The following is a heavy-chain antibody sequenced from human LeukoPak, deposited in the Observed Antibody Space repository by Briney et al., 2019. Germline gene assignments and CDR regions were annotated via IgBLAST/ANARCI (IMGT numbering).Heavy chain of an antibody. CDR3: ARESYYDSSGYSHDAFDI. Sequence: SETLSLTCTVSGGSISSSSYYCAWIRQPPGKGLEWIGSIYYSGNTYYKSSLKSRVTIAVDTSKNQFSLKLNSVTAADTAVYYCARESYYDSSGYSHDAFDIWGQGTMVTVSS. D-gene: IGHD3-22*01. J-gene: IGHJ3*02. CDR1: GGSISSSSYY. CDR2: IYYSGNT. V-gene: IGHV4-39*07.